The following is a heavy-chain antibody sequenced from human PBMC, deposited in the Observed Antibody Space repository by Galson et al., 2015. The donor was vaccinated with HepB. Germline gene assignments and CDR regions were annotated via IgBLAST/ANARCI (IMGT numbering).Heavy chain of an antibody. CDR1: GFTFSSYA. V-gene: IGHV3-23*01. Sequence: SLRLSCAASGFTFSSYAMSWVRQAPGKGLEWVSAISGSGGSTYYADSVKGRFTISRDNSKNTLYLQMNSLRAEDTAVYYCAKEATPYDSTRGTDFDYWGQGTLVTVSS. D-gene: IGHD3-22*01. J-gene: IGHJ4*02. CDR3: AKEATPYDSTRGTDFDY. CDR2: ISGSGGST.